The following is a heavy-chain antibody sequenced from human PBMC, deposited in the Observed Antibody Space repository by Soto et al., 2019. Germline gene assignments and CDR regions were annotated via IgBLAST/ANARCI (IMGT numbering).Heavy chain of an antibody. CDR1: GGSISSYY. V-gene: IGHV4-4*07. J-gene: IGHJ5*02. CDR2: IYTSGST. Sequence: SETLSLTCTVSGGSISSYYWSWIRQPAGKGLEWIGRIYTSGSTNYNPSLKSRVTMSVDTSKNQFSLKLSSVTAADTAVYYCAREDIVVVPAAIQPRFDPWGQGTLVTVS. D-gene: IGHD2-2*02. CDR3: AREDIVVVPAAIQPRFDP.